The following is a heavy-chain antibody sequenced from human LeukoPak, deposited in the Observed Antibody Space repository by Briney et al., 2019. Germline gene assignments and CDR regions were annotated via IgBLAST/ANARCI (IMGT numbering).Heavy chain of an antibody. Sequence: PSETLSLTCAVYGGSFSGYYWSWIRQPPGKGLEWIGEINHRGSTNYNPSLKSRVTISVDTSKNQFSLKLSSVTAANTAVYYCATVVVPAAIGSYWFDPWGQGTLVTVSS. CDR2: INHRGST. D-gene: IGHD2-2*01. CDR1: GGSFSGYY. J-gene: IGHJ5*02. CDR3: ATVVVPAAIGSYWFDP. V-gene: IGHV4-34*01.